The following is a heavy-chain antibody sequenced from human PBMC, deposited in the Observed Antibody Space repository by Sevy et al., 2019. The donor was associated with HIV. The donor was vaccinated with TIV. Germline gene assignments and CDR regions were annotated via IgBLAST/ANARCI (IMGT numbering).Heavy chain of an antibody. J-gene: IGHJ4*02. CDR1: GFSFTDFW. V-gene: IGHV3-7*01. CDR3: ARRYFDL. Sequence: GGFLRLSCKASGFSFTDFWMQWVRQVPGKGPEWVANINQDGSEMYYVDSVKDRFTISRDNAESALYLQMHGLRAEDAATYFCARRYFDLWGQGTVVTVSS. CDR2: INQDGSEM.